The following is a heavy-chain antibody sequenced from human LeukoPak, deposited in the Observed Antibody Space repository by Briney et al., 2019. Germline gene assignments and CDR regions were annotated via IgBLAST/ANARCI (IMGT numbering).Heavy chain of an antibody. V-gene: IGHV4-34*01. J-gene: IGHJ6*02. CDR2: INHSGST. CDR1: GGSFSGYY. Sequence: PSETLSLTCAVYGGSFSGYYWSWIRQPPGKGLEWIGEINHSGSTNYNPSLKSRVTISVDTSKNQFSLKLSSVTAADTAVYYCARGNLRVVPAANAPPGYGMDVWGQGTTVTVSS. D-gene: IGHD2-2*01. CDR3: ARGNLRVVPAANAPPGYGMDV.